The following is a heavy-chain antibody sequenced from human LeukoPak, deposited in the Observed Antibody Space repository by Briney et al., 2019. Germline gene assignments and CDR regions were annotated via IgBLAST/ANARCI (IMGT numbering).Heavy chain of an antibody. V-gene: IGHV1-69*04. CDR1: GGTFSSYA. J-gene: IGHJ4*02. CDR3: ARLGGYSSGRLSY. D-gene: IGHD6-19*01. Sequence: ASVEVSCKASGGTFSSYAISWVRQAPGQGLEWMGRIIPILGIANYAQKFQGRVTITADKSTSTAYMELSSLRSEDTAVYYCARLGGYSSGRLSYWGQRTLVTVSS. CDR2: IIPILGIA.